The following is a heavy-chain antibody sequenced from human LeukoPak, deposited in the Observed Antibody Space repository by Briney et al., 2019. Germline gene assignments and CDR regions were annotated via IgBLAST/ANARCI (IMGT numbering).Heavy chain of an antibody. Sequence: GGSLRLSCAASGFSLSSYAMNWVRQAPGKGLEWVSSIDSSSSHIYYADSVKGRFTISRDNTKSSLYLQMNSLRAEDMAVYYCARGYCGGDCYGDWGQGTLVTVSS. D-gene: IGHD2-21*02. CDR2: IDSSSSHI. CDR3: ARGYCGGDCYGD. J-gene: IGHJ1*01. V-gene: IGHV3-21*01. CDR1: GFSLSSYA.